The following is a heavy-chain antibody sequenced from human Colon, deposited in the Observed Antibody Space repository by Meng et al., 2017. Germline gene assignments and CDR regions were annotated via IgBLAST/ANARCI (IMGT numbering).Heavy chain of an antibody. D-gene: IGHD4-17*01. V-gene: IGHV4-31*03. CDR3: ARDTLYGTDY. Sequence: QVHLHESGPGLVRPSDDLSLVCIVSGGSIKSGGYHWSWGRQHPGKGLEYIGFMSDSGTTDYNPSLRSRVSISEIGSSKNQFSLTLRSVTAADTATYFCARDTLYGTDYWGQGVLVTVSS. CDR1: GGSIKSGGYH. CDR2: MSDSGTT. J-gene: IGHJ4*02.